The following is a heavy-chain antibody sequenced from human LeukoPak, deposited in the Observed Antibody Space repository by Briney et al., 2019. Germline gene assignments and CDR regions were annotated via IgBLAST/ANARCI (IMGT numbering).Heavy chain of an antibody. V-gene: IGHV1-18*01. Sequence: ASVKVSCKASGYTFTSYGISWVRQAPGQGLEWMGWISAYNGNTNYAQKLQGRVTMTTDTSTSTAYMELRSLRSDDTAVYYCARVVTSYGIAAALIDYWGQGTLVTVSS. J-gene: IGHJ4*02. CDR3: ARVVTSYGIAAALIDY. CDR2: ISAYNGNT. D-gene: IGHD6-13*01. CDR1: GYTFTSYG.